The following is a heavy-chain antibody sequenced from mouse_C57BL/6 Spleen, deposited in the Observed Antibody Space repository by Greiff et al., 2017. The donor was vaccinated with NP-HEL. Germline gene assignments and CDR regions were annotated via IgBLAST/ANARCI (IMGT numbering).Heavy chain of an antibody. CDR1: GYSFTSYY. V-gene: IGHV1-66*01. CDR2: IYPGSGNT. D-gene: IGHD1-1*01. Sequence: QVQLQQSGPELVKPGASVKISCKASGYSFTSYYIHWVKQRPGQGLEWIGWIYPGSGNTKYNEKFKGKATLTADTSSSTAYMQLSSLTSEDYAVYYCAGANYYGSSYWFAYWGQGTLVTVSA. J-gene: IGHJ3*01. CDR3: AGANYYGSSYWFAY.